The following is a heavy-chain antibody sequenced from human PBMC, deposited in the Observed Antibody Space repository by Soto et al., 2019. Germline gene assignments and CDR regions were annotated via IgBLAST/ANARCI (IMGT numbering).Heavy chain of an antibody. V-gene: IGHV4-34*01. J-gene: IGHJ6*02. CDR3: ARADRTLVTSYSLDV. D-gene: IGHD2-21*02. CDR1: GGSFSGYY. Sequence: SETLSLTCAVYGGSFSGYYWTWIRQPPGKGLEWIGEINHSGTINFNPSLKSRLTISLDTSKKHFSLKLSSATDADTAAYYCARADRTLVTSYSLDVWGQGTTVTVSS. CDR2: INHSGTI.